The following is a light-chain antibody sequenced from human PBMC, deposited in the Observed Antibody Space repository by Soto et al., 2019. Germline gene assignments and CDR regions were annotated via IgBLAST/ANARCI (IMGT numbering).Light chain of an antibody. V-gene: IGKV1-39*01. CDR2: TSS. Sequence: DIQMTQSPSSLSASVGDRVTITCRASQGIGSSLSWYQQKPGKVPKLLIYTSSTLQSGVPSRFSGSGSGTDFTLTISSLQPEDFATYYCRQSYTTPRTFGQGTKV. CDR3: RQSYTTPRT. J-gene: IGKJ1*01. CDR1: QGIGSS.